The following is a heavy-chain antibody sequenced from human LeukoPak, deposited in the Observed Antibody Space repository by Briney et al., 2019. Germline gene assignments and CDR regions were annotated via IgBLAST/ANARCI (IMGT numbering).Heavy chain of an antibody. Sequence: GGSLRLSCAASGFTFSSYGMHWVRQAPGKGLEWVAVIWYDGSNKYYADSVKGRFTISRDNSKNTLYLQMNSLRADDAAVYYCARASSKQLAGYLPDGFDIWGQGTMVTVSS. CDR1: GFTFSSYG. J-gene: IGHJ3*02. V-gene: IGHV3-33*01. CDR3: ARASSKQLAGYLPDGFDI. CDR2: IWYDGSNK. D-gene: IGHD3-9*01.